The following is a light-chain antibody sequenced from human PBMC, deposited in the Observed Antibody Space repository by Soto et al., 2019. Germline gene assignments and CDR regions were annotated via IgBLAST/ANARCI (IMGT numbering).Light chain of an antibody. CDR1: QSVSSSY. Sequence: EIVLTQSPGTLSLSPGERATLSCRASQSVSSSYLAWYQREPGXXPXXXXXXXXXXXTGIPDSSIGSGSGTDFTLTISRLEPEDFAVYYCQQYGSSQITFGQGTRLEIK. CDR3: QQYGSSQIT. CDR2: XXX. V-gene: IGKV3-20*01. J-gene: IGKJ5*01.